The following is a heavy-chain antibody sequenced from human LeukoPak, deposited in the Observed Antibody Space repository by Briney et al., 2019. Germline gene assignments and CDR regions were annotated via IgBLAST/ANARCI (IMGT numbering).Heavy chain of an antibody. Sequence: SQTLSLTCAVSGGSISSSSYYWGWIRHPPGKGLEWIGSIYYSGSTYYNPSLKSRVTISVDTSKNQFSLKLSSVTAADTAVYYCASGDSSGYLWRAAFDIWGQGTMGTVPS. CDR3: ASGDSSGYLWRAAFDI. J-gene: IGHJ3*02. D-gene: IGHD3-22*01. CDR1: GGSISSSSYY. CDR2: IYYSGST. V-gene: IGHV4-39*07.